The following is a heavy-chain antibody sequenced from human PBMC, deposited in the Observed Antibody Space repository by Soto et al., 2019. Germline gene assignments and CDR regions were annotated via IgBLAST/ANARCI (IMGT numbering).Heavy chain of an antibody. D-gene: IGHD6-25*01. CDR1: GDSVSSNNA. Sequence: PSHTLSLTCAICGDSVSSNNAWNWTRQSPSRGLEWLGRTYYRSKWYSDHTVSVKSRRPINADASKNQFSRLLSSVTPEDTAVYHFVRVSGVRGYSTGWLYFGYWGQRTLVPVS. J-gene: IGHJ4*02. V-gene: IGHV6-1*01. CDR3: VRVSGVRGYSTGWLYFGY. CDR2: TYYRSKWYS.